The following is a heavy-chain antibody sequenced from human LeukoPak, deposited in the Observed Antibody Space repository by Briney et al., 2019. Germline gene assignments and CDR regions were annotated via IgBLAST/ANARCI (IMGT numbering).Heavy chain of an antibody. CDR1: GFTFSSYE. J-gene: IGHJ3*02. CDR2: ISSSGSTI. Sequence: GGSLRLSCAASGFTFSSYEMNWVRQAPGKGLEWVAYISSSGSTIYYADSVKGRFTISRDNAKNSLYLQMNSLRAEDTAVYYCARRDDAFDIWGQGTMVTVSS. V-gene: IGHV3-48*03. CDR3: ARRDDAFDI.